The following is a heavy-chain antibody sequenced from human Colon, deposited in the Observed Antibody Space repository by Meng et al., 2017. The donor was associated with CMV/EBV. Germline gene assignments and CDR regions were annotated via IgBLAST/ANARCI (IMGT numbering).Heavy chain of an antibody. CDR1: GDSLNSYG. CDR2: VSNYDGET. V-gene: IGHV1-18*04. D-gene: IGHD3-10*01. J-gene: IGHJ6*04. Sequence: GDSLNSYGIGWVRQVEGEGLEWMEWVSNYDGETKRKTERFKGRVTMTRDKSTDTAYIELTSLRSDDTAVYYCARENYGSLYRLDVWGKGTTVTVSS. CDR3: ARENYGSLYRLDV.